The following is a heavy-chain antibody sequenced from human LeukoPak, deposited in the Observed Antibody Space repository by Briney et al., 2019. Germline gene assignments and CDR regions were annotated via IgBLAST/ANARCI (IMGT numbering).Heavy chain of an antibody. CDR2: INTDGSST. V-gene: IGHV3-74*01. D-gene: IGHD5-12*01. J-gene: IGHJ3*02. CDR1: GFTFSSYG. CDR3: ARDYLCAFDI. Sequence: SGGSLRLSWAASGFTFSSYGMHWVRQGPGKGLVWVSRINTDGSSTSNADSVKGRFTISRDNANNPLYLQMNSVRAGYSCVYYCARDYLCAFDIWGQGTMVTVSS.